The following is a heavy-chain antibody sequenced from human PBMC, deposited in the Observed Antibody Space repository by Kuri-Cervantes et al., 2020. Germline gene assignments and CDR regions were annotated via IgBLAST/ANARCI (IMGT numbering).Heavy chain of an antibody. CDR2: IYTSGST. J-gene: IGHJ3*02. CDR1: GGSISSGSYY. D-gene: IGHD3-16*01. Sequence: SETLSLTCTVSGGSISSGSYYRSWIRQPAGKGLEWIGRIYTSGSTNYNPSLKSRVTISVDTSKNQFSLKLSSVTAADTAVYYCARAFSNDYVWGSPPAFDIWGQGTMVTVSS. V-gene: IGHV4-61*02. CDR3: ARAFSNDYVWGSPPAFDI.